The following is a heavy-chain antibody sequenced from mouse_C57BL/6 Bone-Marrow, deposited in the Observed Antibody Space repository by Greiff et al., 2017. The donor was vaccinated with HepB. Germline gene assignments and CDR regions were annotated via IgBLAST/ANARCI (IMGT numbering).Heavy chain of an antibody. V-gene: IGHV1-26*01. CDR2: INPNNGGT. J-gene: IGHJ3*01. D-gene: IGHD1-1*01. CDR1: GYTFTDYY. CDR3: ARSAHYYGSSSGFAY. Sequence: EVQLQQSGPELVKPGASVKISCKASGYTFTDYYMNWVKQSHGKSLEWIGDINPNNGGTSYNQKFKGKATLTVDKSSSTAYMELRSLTSEDSAVYYCARSAHYYGSSSGFAYWGQGTLFTVSA.